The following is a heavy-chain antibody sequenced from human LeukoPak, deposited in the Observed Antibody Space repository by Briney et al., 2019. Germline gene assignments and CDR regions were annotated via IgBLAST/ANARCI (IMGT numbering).Heavy chain of an antibody. J-gene: IGHJ4*02. CDR1: GASISSTSYY. CDR2: TYYRGTT. V-gene: IGHV4-39*07. D-gene: IGHD1-1*01. Sequence: PSETLSLTCTVSGASISSTSYYWGWLRQPPGKGLEWIGSTYYRGTTYYNPSLKSRVTISVDTSKNQFSLKLSSVTAADTAVYYCARDWNRYAYWGRGTLVTVSS. CDR3: ARDWNRYAY.